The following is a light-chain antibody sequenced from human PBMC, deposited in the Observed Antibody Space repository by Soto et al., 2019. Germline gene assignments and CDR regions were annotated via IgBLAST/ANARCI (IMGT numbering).Light chain of an antibody. CDR1: QSLSVSY. Sequence: ELVLTQSRGTLSLSPGDRATLSCRASQSLSVSYMAWYQQRPGQAPRLLIYGTSTRAAGVPDRFSGSGSGTDFTLAISRLEPEDFAVYYCHQFGDSPQTFGQGTKVDIK. CDR3: HQFGDSPQT. CDR2: GTS. J-gene: IGKJ1*01. V-gene: IGKV3-20*01.